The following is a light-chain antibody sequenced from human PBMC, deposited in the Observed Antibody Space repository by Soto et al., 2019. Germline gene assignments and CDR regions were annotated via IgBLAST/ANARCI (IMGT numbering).Light chain of an antibody. CDR3: QQSYSTLWT. CDR1: QSISSY. V-gene: IGKV1-39*01. CDR2: AAS. Sequence: DIQMTQSPCSLSASVGDRVTITCRASQSISSYLNWYQQKPGKAPKLLIYAASSLQSGVPSRFSGCGSGTDFTLTISSLQPEDFATYYCQQSYSTLWTFGQGTKVEIK. J-gene: IGKJ1*01.